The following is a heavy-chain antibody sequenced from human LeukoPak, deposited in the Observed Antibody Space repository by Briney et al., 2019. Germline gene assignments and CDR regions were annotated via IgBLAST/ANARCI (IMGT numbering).Heavy chain of an antibody. CDR3: ARGRDSSSWYWFDP. CDR2: IYHSGST. J-gene: IGHJ5*02. D-gene: IGHD6-13*01. V-gene: IGHV4-30-2*01. CDR1: GGSISSGGYY. Sequence: PSQTLSLTCTVSGGSISSGGYYWSWIRQPPGKGLEWIGYIYHSGSTYYNPSLKSRVTISVDRSKNQFSLKLSSVTAADTAVYYCARGRDSSSWYWFDPWGQGTLVTVSS.